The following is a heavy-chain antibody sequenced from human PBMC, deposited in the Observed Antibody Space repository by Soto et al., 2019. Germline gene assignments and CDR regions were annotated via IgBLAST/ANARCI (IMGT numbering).Heavy chain of an antibody. CDR3: ARHGGTVTTMDSGRFDP. Sequence: KPSETLSLTCTVSGGSISSSSYYWGWIRQPPGKGLEWIGSIYYSGSTYYNPSLKSRVTISVDTSKNQFSLKLSSVTAADTAVYYCARHGGTVTTMDSGRFDPWGQGTLVTVSS. CDR2: IYYSGST. V-gene: IGHV4-39*01. CDR1: GGSISSSSYY. D-gene: IGHD4-17*01. J-gene: IGHJ5*02.